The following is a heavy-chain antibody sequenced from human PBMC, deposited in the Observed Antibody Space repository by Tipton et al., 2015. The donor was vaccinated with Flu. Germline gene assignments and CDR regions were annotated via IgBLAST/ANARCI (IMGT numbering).Heavy chain of an antibody. V-gene: IGHV3-7*01. CDR3: ARAIGAASAY. CDR2: IKQDGSEK. Sequence: SLRLSCAASGFTFSDYWMSWVRQTPGKGLESVANIKQDGSEKYYVDSVKGRFTIFRDNAKNSLYLQMNSLRVEDTAVYYCARAIGAASAYWGQGTLVTVSS. J-gene: IGHJ4*02. D-gene: IGHD6-25*01. CDR1: GFTFSDYW.